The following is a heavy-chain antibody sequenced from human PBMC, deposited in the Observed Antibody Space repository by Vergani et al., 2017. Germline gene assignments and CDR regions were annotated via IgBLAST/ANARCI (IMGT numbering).Heavy chain of an antibody. CDR2: ISSSGADT. CDR3: AGGPYCSGGSCIFSSLVAFDI. V-gene: IGHV3-23*01. D-gene: IGHD2-15*01. Sequence: EVQLLESGGHLVQPGGSLRLSCAASGFTFSNYAMNWVRQAPGKGLEWVSAISSSGADTYYTDSVKGRFTISRDNSKNTLYLQMSSLRAEDTAVYYCAGGPYCSGGSCIFSSLVAFDIWGQGTMVTVSS. CDR1: GFTFSNYA. J-gene: IGHJ3*02.